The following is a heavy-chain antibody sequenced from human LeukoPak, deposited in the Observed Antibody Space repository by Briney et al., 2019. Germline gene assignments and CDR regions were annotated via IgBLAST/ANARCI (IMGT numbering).Heavy chain of an antibody. Sequence: GGSLRLSCAASGFSVSSYGMHWVRQAPGKGLEWVAVIWYDGSKKYYADSVKGRFTISRDNSKNTLYLQMNSLRAEDTAVYYCARDSITMVRGVIVYYFDYWGQGTLVTVSS. J-gene: IGHJ4*02. CDR1: GFSVSSYG. CDR2: IWYDGSKK. CDR3: ARDSITMVRGVIVYYFDY. V-gene: IGHV3-33*01. D-gene: IGHD3-10*01.